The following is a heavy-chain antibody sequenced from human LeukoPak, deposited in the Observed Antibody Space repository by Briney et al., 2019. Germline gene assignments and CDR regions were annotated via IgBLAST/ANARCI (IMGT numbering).Heavy chain of an antibody. CDR2: IYYSGST. D-gene: IGHD3-22*01. CDR3: ARGTYYYDSGSSNFDY. V-gene: IGHV4-59*09. J-gene: IGHJ4*02. Sequence: IYYSGSTNYNPSLKSRVTISVDTSKNQFSLKLSSVAAADTAVYYCARGTYYYDSGSSNFDYWGQGTLVTVSS.